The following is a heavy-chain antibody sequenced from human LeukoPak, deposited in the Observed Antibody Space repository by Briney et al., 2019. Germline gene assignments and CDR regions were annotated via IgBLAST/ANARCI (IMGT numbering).Heavy chain of an antibody. V-gene: IGHV3-7*03. Sequence: GGSLRLSCAASGFALSSHWMTWVRQVPGRGPEWVANVNRDGSETYFLDSVRGRFTISKDNAKNSLYLQMNSLRAKDTALYHCARNNGMDVWGQGTTVIVSS. CDR3: ARNNGMDV. CDR2: VNRDGSET. J-gene: IGHJ6*02. CDR1: GFALSSHW.